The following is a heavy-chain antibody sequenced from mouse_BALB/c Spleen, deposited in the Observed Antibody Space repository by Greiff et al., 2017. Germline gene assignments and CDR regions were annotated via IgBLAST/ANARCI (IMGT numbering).Heavy chain of an antibody. V-gene: IGHV5-17*02. J-gene: IGHJ3*01. Sequence: DVHLVESGGGLVQPGGSRKLSCAASGFTFSSFGMHWVRQAPEKRLEWVAYISSGSSTIYYADTVKGRFTISRDNPKNTLFLQMTSLRSEDTAMYYCARSGDSNSQACFAYWGQGTLVTVSA. CDR1: GFTFSSFG. CDR3: ARSGDSNSQACFAY. D-gene: IGHD2-5*01. CDR2: ISSGSSTI.